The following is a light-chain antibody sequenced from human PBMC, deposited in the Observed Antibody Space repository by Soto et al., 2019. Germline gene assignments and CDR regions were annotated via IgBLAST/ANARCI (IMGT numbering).Light chain of an antibody. CDR2: GAS. CDR3: QQYYSTIT. J-gene: IGKJ5*01. CDR1: QSVSSNY. V-gene: IGKV3-20*01. Sequence: ESVLTQSPGTLSLSPGERATLSCRASQSVSSNYLAWYQQKPGQAPRLLIYGASTRATGIPDRFSGSGSGTDFTLTITSLEPEDVAVYYCQQYYSTITFGQGTRLEIK.